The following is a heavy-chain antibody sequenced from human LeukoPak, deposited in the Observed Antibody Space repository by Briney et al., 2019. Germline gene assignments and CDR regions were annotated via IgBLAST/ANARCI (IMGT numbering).Heavy chain of an antibody. J-gene: IGHJ4*02. CDR3: AREGNYYDSSGSYDY. Sequence: GGSLRLSCAASGFTVSSNYMSWVRQAPGKGLEWVSVIYSGGSTYYADSVKGRFTISRDNSKNTLYLQMSSLRAEDTAVYYCAREGNYYDSSGSYDYWGQGTLVTVSS. CDR2: IYSGGST. V-gene: IGHV3-53*05. CDR1: GFTVSSNY. D-gene: IGHD3-22*01.